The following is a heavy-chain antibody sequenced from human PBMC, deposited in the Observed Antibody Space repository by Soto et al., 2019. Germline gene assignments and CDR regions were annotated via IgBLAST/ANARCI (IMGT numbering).Heavy chain of an antibody. D-gene: IGHD1-26*01. CDR3: ARQKWEQPKWFDP. J-gene: IGHJ5*02. Sequence: QLQLQESGPGLVKPSETLSLTCSLSGGSISSTFYYWGWIRQPPGKGLEWIGSIYYSGTTFYNASLKGRVTISVDTSKNQFSLRLTSVTATDTAVYFCARQKWEQPKWFDPWGQGTPVTVSS. V-gene: IGHV4-39*01. CDR1: GGSISSTFYY. CDR2: IYYSGTT.